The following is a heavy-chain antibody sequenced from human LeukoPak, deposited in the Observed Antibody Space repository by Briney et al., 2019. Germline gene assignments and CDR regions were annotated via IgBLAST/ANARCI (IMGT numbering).Heavy chain of an antibody. V-gene: IGHV4-39*01. J-gene: IGHJ4*02. CDR1: GGSISSSSYY. CDR2: IYYSGST. CDR3: ARCRIAVAGFDY. D-gene: IGHD6-19*01. Sequence: SETLSLTCTVSGGSISSSSYYWGWIRQPPGKGLEWIGSIYYSGSTYYNPSLKSRVTISVDTSKNQFSLKLSSVTAADTAVYYCARCRIAVAGFDYWGQGTLVTVSS.